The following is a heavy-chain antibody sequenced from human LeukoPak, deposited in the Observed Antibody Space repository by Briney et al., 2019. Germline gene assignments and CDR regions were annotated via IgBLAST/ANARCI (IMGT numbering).Heavy chain of an antibody. CDR3: ARGPPWGSSSWSPYFDY. J-gene: IGHJ4*02. Sequence: GGSLRLSCAASGSTFSDYYMSWIRQAPGQGLEWASYISSSGSTIYYADSVKGRFTISRDNAKNSLYLQMNSLRAEDTAVYYCARGPPWGSSSWSPYFDYWGQGTLVTVSS. CDR2: ISSSGSTI. CDR1: GSTFSDYY. V-gene: IGHV3-11*04. D-gene: IGHD6-13*01.